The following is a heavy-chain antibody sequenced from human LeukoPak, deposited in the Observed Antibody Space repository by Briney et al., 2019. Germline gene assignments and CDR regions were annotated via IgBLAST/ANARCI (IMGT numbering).Heavy chain of an antibody. Sequence: SETLSLTCAVYGGSFSGYYWSWIRQPPGKGLEWIGEINHSGGTNYNPSLKSRVTISVDTSKNQFSLKLSSVTAADTAVYYCARARSTAMVRRKNYFDYWGQGTLVTVSS. V-gene: IGHV4-34*01. D-gene: IGHD5-18*01. CDR2: INHSGGT. CDR1: GGSFSGYY. CDR3: ARARSTAMVRRKNYFDY. J-gene: IGHJ4*02.